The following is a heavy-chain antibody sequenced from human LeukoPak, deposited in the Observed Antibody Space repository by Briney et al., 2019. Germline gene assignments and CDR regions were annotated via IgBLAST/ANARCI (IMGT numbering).Heavy chain of an antibody. CDR3: ARTPDAGTFDY. CDR1: GGTFSSYA. J-gene: IGHJ4*02. V-gene: IGHV1-69*13. D-gene: IGHD6-13*01. CDR2: IIPIFGTA. Sequence: SVTVSHKASGGTFSSYAISWVRQAPAQGLECVGGIIPIFGTANYAQKFQGRVTITADESTSTAYMELSSLRSEDTAVYYCARTPDAGTFDYWGQGTLVTVSS.